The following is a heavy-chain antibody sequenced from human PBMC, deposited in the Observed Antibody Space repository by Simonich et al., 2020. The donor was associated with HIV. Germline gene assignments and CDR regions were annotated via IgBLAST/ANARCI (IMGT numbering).Heavy chain of an antibody. Sequence: QVQLQQWGAGLLKPSETLSLTCAVYGGSFSGYYWSWIRQPPGKGLEWIGEINHSESTTYNPSRKRRVTISVDTSKNQFSLKLSSVTAADTAVYYCARRHPTTVTTPYFDYWGQGTLVTVSS. J-gene: IGHJ4*02. CDR3: ARRHPTTVTTPYFDY. CDR1: GGSFSGYY. V-gene: IGHV4-34*01. D-gene: IGHD4-17*01. CDR2: INHSEST.